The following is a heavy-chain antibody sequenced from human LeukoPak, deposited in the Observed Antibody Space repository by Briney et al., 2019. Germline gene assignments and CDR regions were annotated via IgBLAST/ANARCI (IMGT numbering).Heavy chain of an antibody. CDR3: AKGDYATVVISAFDI. V-gene: IGHV3-30*02. D-gene: IGHD2-2*01. J-gene: IGHJ3*02. CDR2: IRYDGSNK. CDR1: GFTFSNYG. Sequence: GGSLRLSCAASGFTFSNYGMHWVRQAPGKGLEWVAFIRYDGSNKYYADSVKGRFTISRDNSENTLYLQMNSLRTEDTAVYYCAKGDYATVVISAFDIWGQGTMVTVSS.